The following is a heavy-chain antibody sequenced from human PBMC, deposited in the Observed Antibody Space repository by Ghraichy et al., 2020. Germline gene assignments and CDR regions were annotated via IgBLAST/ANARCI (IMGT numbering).Heavy chain of an antibody. J-gene: IGHJ4*02. CDR2: ISHDGNNR. CDR3: VRGSSGYYSASNYFDQ. CDR1: EFAFSSYA. Sequence: GASLRLSCVASEFAFSSYAMHWVRQAPGKGLEWLTLISHDGNNRYYADSVRGRFTISRDNSKSTLYLQLNSLRPEDTAVYFCVRGSSGYYSASNYFDQWGQGTLVTVSS. D-gene: IGHD3-22*01. V-gene: IGHV3-30*03.